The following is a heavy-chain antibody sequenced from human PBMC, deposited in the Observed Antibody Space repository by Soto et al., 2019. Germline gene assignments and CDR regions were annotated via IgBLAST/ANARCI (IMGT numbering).Heavy chain of an antibody. CDR3: ARDLPGNGLDFDT. Sequence: QVQLQESGPGLVKPSETLSLTCAVSGDSITNNKWWTWVRQPPAKGLEWIGEIHHTGDTHYNPSLKSRLXXSXDXXKNQFSLKLTSVTAADTAVYYCARDLPGNGLDFDTWDQGTLVTVSS. CDR2: IHHTGDT. V-gene: IGHV4-4*02. J-gene: IGHJ4*02. D-gene: IGHD2-8*01. CDR1: GDSITNNKW.